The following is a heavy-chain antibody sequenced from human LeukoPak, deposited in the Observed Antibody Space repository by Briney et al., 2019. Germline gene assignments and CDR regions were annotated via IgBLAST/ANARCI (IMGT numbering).Heavy chain of an antibody. V-gene: IGHV4-61*02. J-gene: IGHJ4*02. CDR2: IYTSGST. CDR1: GGSISSGSYY. CDR3: ARDSLPREGYTAMET. D-gene: IGHD5-18*01. Sequence: SETLSLTCTVSGGSISSGSYYWSWIRQPAGKGLEWIGRIYTSGSTNYNPSLKSRVTISVDTSKNQLSLKLSSVTAADTAVYYCARDSLPREGYTAMETWGQGTLVTVSS.